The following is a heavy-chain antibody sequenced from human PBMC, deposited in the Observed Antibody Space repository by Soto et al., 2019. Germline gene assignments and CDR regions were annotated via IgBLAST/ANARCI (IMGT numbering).Heavy chain of an antibody. Sequence: ASVKVSCKASGGTFSSYAISWVRQAPGQGLEWMGGIIPIFGTANYAQKFQGRVTITADESTSTAYMELSSLRSEDTAVYYCARGEIVATIKGGNYYYYYGMDVWGQGTTVTVSS. V-gene: IGHV1-69*13. CDR1: GGTFSSYA. CDR2: IIPIFGTA. CDR3: ARGEIVATIKGGNYYYYYGMDV. J-gene: IGHJ6*02. D-gene: IGHD5-12*01.